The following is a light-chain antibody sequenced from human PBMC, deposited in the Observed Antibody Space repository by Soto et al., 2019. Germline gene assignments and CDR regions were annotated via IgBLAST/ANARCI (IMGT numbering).Light chain of an antibody. CDR1: QSISSY. V-gene: IGKV1-39*01. J-gene: IGKJ5*01. CDR2: AAS. CDR3: QQSYSTPIT. Sequence: DIQITQSPSSLSVSVGDRVTITCRASQSISSYLNWYQQKPGKAPKLLIYAASSLQSGVPSRFSGSGSGTDFTLTISSPQPEDFATYYCQQSYSTPITFGQGTRLEI.